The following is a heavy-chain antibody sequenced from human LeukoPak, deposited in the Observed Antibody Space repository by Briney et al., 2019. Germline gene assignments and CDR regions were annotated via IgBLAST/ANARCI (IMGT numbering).Heavy chain of an antibody. J-gene: IGHJ4*02. CDR1: GFTFDDYA. Sequence: PGGSLRLSCAASGFTFDDYAMHWVRQAPGKGLEWVSGISWNSGSIGYADSVKGRFTISRDNAKNSLYLQMNSLRAEDTALYYCAKGILRANGPADYWGQGTLVTVSS. CDR2: ISWNSGSI. D-gene: IGHD2-8*01. V-gene: IGHV3-9*01. CDR3: AKGILRANGPADY.